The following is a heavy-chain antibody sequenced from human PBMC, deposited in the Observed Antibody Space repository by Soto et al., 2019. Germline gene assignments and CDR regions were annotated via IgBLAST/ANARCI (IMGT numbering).Heavy chain of an antibody. CDR1: GIVFSSFG. J-gene: IGHJ4*02. CDR2: ISFDTSNS. Sequence: VQLVESGGGVVQPGNSLRLSCAVSGIVFSSFGMHWVRQAPGKGMEWVAVISFDTSNSYYADSVNGRFTISRDNSKNLLFLQMDVLRPEDTAVYWCMTPGTSDDSDYWGRGTLVTVSA. D-gene: IGHD2-8*02. CDR3: MTPGTSDDSDY. V-gene: IGHV3-30*03.